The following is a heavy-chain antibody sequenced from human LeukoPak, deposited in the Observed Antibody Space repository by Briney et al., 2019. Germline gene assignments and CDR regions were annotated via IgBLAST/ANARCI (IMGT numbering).Heavy chain of an antibody. V-gene: IGHV1-69*02. CDR2: IIPILGIA. CDR3: ARSVLDIVVVPAAIGLDY. CDR1: GGTFSSYT. D-gene: IGHD2-2*02. J-gene: IGHJ4*02. Sequence: ASVKVSCKDTGGTFSSYTISWVRQAPGQGLEWMGRIIPILGIANYAQKFQGRVTITADKSTSRAYMELSSLRSEDTAVYYCARSVLDIVVVPAAIGLDYWGQGTLVTVSS.